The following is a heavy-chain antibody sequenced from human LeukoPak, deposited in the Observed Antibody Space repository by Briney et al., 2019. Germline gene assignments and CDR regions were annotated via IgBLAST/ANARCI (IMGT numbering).Heavy chain of an antibody. V-gene: IGHV3-7*05. Sequence: GGSLRLSCAASGFTFSSYWMSWVRQAPGKGLEWVANIKQDGSEKYYVDSVKGRFTISRDNSKNTLYLQMNSLRAEDTAVYYCAKGFYDNSASGVFDIWGQGTMVTVSS. D-gene: IGHD3-22*01. J-gene: IGHJ3*02. CDR1: GFTFSSYW. CDR2: IKQDGSEK. CDR3: AKGFYDNSASGVFDI.